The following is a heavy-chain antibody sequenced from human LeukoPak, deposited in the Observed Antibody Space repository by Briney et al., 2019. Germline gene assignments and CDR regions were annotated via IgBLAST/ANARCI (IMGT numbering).Heavy chain of an antibody. CDR2: IRYDGSNK. D-gene: IGHD3-10*01. J-gene: IGHJ4*02. V-gene: IGHV3-30*02. CDR1: GFTFSSYE. Sequence: GGSLRLSCAASGFTFSSYEMNWVRQAPGKGLEWVAFIRYDGSNKYYADSVKGRFTISRDNSKNTLYLQMNSLRAEDTAVYYCAKSQWFGELFAASDHWGQGTLVTVSS. CDR3: AKSQWFGELFAASDH.